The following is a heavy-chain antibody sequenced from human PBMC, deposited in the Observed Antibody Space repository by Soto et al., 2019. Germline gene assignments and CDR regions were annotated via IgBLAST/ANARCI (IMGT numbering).Heavy chain of an antibody. V-gene: IGHV1-69*01. CDR3: ARHYSSSWYRRDYYYYYGMDV. CDR2: IIPIFGTA. J-gene: IGHJ6*02. D-gene: IGHD6-13*01. CDR1: GGTFSSYA. Sequence: QVPLVQSGAEVKKPGSSVKVSCKASGGTFSSYAISWVRQAPGQGLEWMGGIIPIFGTANYAQKFQGRVTITADESTSTAYMELSSLRSEDTAVYYCARHYSSSWYRRDYYYYYGMDVWGQGTTVTVSS.